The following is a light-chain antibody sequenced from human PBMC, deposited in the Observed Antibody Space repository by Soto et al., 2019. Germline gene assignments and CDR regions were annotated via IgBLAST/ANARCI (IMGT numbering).Light chain of an antibody. CDR2: DAS. Sequence: EIVLTQSPATLSLSPGERATLSCRASQSVSSSLGWYQQIPGQAPRLLIYDASNRATGIPARFSGSGSGTDVTLTISSLEPEDFAVYYCQQRSTWPRTFGQGTKLEIK. CDR1: QSVSSS. J-gene: IGKJ2*01. V-gene: IGKV3-11*01. CDR3: QQRSTWPRT.